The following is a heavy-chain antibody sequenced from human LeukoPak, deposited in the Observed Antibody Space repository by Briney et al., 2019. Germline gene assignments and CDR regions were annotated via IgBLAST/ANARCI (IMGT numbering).Heavy chain of an antibody. V-gene: IGHV3-30*03. Sequence: PGRSLRLSCAASGFTFSSYGMHWVRQAPGKGLEWVAVISYDGSNKYYADSVKGRFTISRDNSKNTLYLQMNSLRAEDTAVYYCARGMVRGVIPWYFDYWGQGTLVTVSS. CDR2: ISYDGSNK. D-gene: IGHD3-10*01. J-gene: IGHJ4*02. CDR1: GFTFSSYG. CDR3: ARGMVRGVIPWYFDY.